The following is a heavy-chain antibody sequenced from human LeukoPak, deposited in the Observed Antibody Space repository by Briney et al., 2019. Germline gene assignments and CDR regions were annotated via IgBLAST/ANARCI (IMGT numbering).Heavy chain of an antibody. CDR1: GLTFSTYD. CDR2: IGKGGDT. Sequence: HAGGSLRLSCAASGLTFSTYDMHWVRHATGEGLEWVSGIGKGGDTYYVGSVKGRFTISRENAKNSLYLQMNSLRSGDTAVYYCARGGYSGFDVWGQGTVVTVSS. J-gene: IGHJ3*01. CDR3: ARGGYSGFDV. V-gene: IGHV3-13*04. D-gene: IGHD5-12*01.